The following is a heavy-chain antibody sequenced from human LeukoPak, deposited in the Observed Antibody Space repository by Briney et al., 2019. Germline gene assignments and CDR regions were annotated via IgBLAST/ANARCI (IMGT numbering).Heavy chain of an antibody. Sequence: QPGGSLRLSCTGSGFTVSSSYMSWVRQSPGKGLEWVAVIYSGGSTYYVDSVKDRFTISRDNSKNTLYLQMNSLRAEDTAVYYCARDTGSMYTFGFWGQGTLVTVSS. V-gene: IGHV3-66*01. CDR1: GFTVSSSY. CDR2: IYSGGST. CDR3: ARDTGSMYTFGF. J-gene: IGHJ4*02. D-gene: IGHD2/OR15-2a*01.